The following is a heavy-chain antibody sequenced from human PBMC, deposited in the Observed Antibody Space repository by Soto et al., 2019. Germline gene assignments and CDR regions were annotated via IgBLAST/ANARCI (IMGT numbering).Heavy chain of an antibody. Sequence: SETLSLTCNVSGASTSSYNYWGWFRQSPGKGLEWIGCIIYSGDIMYNPSLQSRLTIFVDTSKNQFSLKLSSVTAADTAVYYCARERPDGSRLDPWGQGTLVTVSS. J-gene: IGHJ5*02. CDR2: IIYSGDI. D-gene: IGHD6-13*01. V-gene: IGHV4-38-2*02. CDR3: ARERPDGSRLDP. CDR1: GASTSSYNY.